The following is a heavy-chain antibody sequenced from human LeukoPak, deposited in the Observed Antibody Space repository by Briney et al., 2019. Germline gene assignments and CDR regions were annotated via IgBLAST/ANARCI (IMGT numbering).Heavy chain of an antibody. V-gene: IGHV3-21*01. Sequence: TSGGSLRLSCAASGFTFSSYSMNWVRQAPGKGLEWVSSISSSSSYIYYADSVKGRFTISRDNAKNSLYLQMNSLRAEDTAVYYCARDRCLDCSSTSCYDAFDIWGQGTMVTVSS. CDR2: ISSSSSYI. J-gene: IGHJ3*02. D-gene: IGHD2-2*01. CDR1: GFTFSSYS. CDR3: ARDRCLDCSSTSCYDAFDI.